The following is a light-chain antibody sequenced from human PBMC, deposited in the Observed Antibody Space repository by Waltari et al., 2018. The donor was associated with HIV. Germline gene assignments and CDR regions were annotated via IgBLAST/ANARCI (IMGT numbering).Light chain of an antibody. CDR1: SSDVGGYDY. J-gene: IGLJ3*02. CDR2: DVS. V-gene: IGLV2-14*01. Sequence: QSALNQPASVSGSPGQSITISCTGTSSDVGGYDYVSWYQQDPGKAPKVIIYDVSKRASGVSNRFSGSKSGNTASLSISGLQAEDEADYYCSSYTTGSTLVFGGGTTVTVL. CDR3: SSYTTGSTLV.